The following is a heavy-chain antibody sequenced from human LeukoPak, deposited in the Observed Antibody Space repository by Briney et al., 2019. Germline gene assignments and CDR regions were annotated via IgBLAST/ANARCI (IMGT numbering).Heavy chain of an antibody. J-gene: IGHJ4*02. CDR3: ARDQLGGWLDI. D-gene: IGHD5-12*01. V-gene: IGHV3-23*01. Sequence: GGSLRLSCAASGFTFISFAMSWVRQAPGKGVEWVSTFSGSGGSTYYADSVKGRFTISRDNAKNSLYLQMNSLRAEDTAVYYCARDQLGGWLDIWGQGTLVTVSS. CDR1: GFTFISFA. CDR2: FSGSGGST.